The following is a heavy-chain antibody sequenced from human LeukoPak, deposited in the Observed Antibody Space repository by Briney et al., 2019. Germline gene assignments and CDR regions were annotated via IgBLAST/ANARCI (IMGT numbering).Heavy chain of an antibody. D-gene: IGHD3-9*01. CDR1: GGSIISYY. CDR2: ISYSGST. J-gene: IGHJ4*02. Sequence: PSETLSLTCTVSGGSIISYYWSWIRQPPGKGLEWIGYISYSGSTNYNPSLKTRVTISVDTSKNQFSLKLTSVTAADTAVYYCARSKDILTGYCFDYWGQGTLVTVSS. CDR3: ARSKDILTGYCFDY. V-gene: IGHV4-59*01.